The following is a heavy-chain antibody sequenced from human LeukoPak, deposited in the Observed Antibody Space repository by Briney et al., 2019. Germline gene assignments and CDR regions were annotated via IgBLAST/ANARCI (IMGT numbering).Heavy chain of an antibody. Sequence: GGSLRLSCAASGFTFSSYAMTWVRQAPGKGLEWVSTISGCGDRIFYGDSVKGRFTISRDTSKNTLYLQMNSLRADDSSVYYCAKEGSNWDVDYWGQGTLVTVSS. CDR2: ISGCGDRI. J-gene: IGHJ4*02. D-gene: IGHD1-1*01. CDR3: AKEGSNWDVDY. CDR1: GFTFSSYA. V-gene: IGHV3-23*01.